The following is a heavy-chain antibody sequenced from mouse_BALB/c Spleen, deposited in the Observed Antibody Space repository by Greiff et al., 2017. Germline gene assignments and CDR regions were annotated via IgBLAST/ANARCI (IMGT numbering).Heavy chain of an antibody. D-gene: IGHD1-1*01. CDR1: GFTFSSFG. V-gene: IGHV5-17*02. Sequence: EVKLVESGGGLVQPGGSRKLSCAASGFTFSSFGMHWVRQAPEKGLEWVAYISSGSSTIYYADTVKGRFTISRDNPKNTLFLQMTSLRSEDTAMYYCAREGDYYGSSSDYWGQGTLVTVSA. CDR3: AREGDYYGSSSDY. J-gene: IGHJ3*01. CDR2: ISSGSSTI.